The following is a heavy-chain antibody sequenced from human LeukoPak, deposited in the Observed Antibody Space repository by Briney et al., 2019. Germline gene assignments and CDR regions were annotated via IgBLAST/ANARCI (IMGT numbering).Heavy chain of an antibody. V-gene: IGHV1-24*01. CDR3: ATDRGYSSSWYNLDY. J-gene: IGHJ4*02. D-gene: IGHD6-13*01. CDR2: FYPEEGET. Sequence: ASVKVSCKVSGYTLTELSMHWVRQAPGKGLEWMGGFYPEEGETIYVQKFQGRVTMTNDTSTDTAYLELSSLRSEDTAVYYCATDRGYSSSWYNLDYWGQGTLVTVSS. CDR1: GYTLTELS.